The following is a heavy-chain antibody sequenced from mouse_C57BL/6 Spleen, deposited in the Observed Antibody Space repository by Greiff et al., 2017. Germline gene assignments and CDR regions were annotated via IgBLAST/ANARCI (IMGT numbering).Heavy chain of an antibody. CDR3: ARSAMDY. J-gene: IGHJ4*01. CDR2: INPGSGGT. V-gene: IGHV1-54*02. Sequence: QVQLKESGAELVRPGTSVKVSCKASGYAFTNYLIEWVKQRPGQGLEWIGVINPGSGGTNYNEKFKGKATLTADTSSNTASLQLSSLTSEDTAIYYCARSAMDYWGQGTSVTVSS. CDR1: GYAFTNYL.